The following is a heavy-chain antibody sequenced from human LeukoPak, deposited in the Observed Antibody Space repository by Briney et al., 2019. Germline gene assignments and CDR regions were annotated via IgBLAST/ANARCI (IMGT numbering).Heavy chain of an antibody. V-gene: IGHV1-2*02. Sequence: ASVKVSCKASGYTFTGYYMHWVRQAPGQGLEWMGWINPNSGGTNYAQKFQGRVTMTRDMSISTAYMELSRLRSDDTAVYYCARERASHFPYYYYGMDVWGQGTTVTVSS. D-gene: IGHD2-2*01. J-gene: IGHJ6*02. CDR3: ARERASHFPYYYYGMDV. CDR1: GYTFTGYY. CDR2: INPNSGGT.